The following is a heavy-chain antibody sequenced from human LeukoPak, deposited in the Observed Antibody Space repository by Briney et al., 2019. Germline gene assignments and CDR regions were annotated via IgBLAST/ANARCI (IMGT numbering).Heavy chain of an antibody. CDR1: GFVFTSYG. CDR2: INPNSGGT. V-gene: IGHV1-2*06. D-gene: IGHD3-22*01. J-gene: IGHJ4*02. CDR3: ARDYYDSSGYYYFDY. Sequence: ASVKVSCKASGFVFTSYGFTWVRQAPGQGLEWMGRINPNSGGTNYAQKFQGRVTMTRDTSISTAYMELSRLRSDDTAVYYCARDYYDSSGYYYFDYWGQGTLVTVSS.